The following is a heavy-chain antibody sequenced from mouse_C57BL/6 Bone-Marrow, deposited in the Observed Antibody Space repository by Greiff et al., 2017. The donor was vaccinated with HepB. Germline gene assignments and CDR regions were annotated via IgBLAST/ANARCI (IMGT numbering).Heavy chain of an antibody. D-gene: IGHD1-1*01. CDR1: GFNIKDDY. CDR3: TTLDTTVVARFDY. Sequence: VQLKESGAELVRPGASVKLSCTASGFNIKDDYMHWVKQRPEQGLEWIGWIDPENGDTEYASKFQGKATITADTSSNTAYLQLSSLTSEDTAVYYCTTLDTTVVARFDYWGQGTTLTVSS. CDR2: IDPENGDT. V-gene: IGHV14-4*01. J-gene: IGHJ2*01.